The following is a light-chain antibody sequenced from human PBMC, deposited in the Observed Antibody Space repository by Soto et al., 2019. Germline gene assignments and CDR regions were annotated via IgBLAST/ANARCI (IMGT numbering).Light chain of an antibody. CDR1: QSISSD. CDR2: GAS. J-gene: IGKJ2*01. Sequence: EIVMTQSPATLSVSPGERATLSCRASQSISSDLAWFQQKPGQAPRLLIYGASITASGIPARFSGSGSGTEFTLTISSPQSEDFALYYCHQYNSWPPGTFGQGTKVDIK. CDR3: HQYNSWPPGT. V-gene: IGKV3-15*01.